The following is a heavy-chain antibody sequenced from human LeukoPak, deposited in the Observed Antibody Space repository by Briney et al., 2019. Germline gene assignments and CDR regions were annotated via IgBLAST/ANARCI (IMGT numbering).Heavy chain of an antibody. CDR1: GYTFTSYY. V-gene: IGHV1-46*01. CDR3: AKEGEYYDYVWGSYREYYFDY. CDR2: INPSGGST. J-gene: IGHJ4*02. D-gene: IGHD3-16*02. Sequence: ASVKVSCKASGYTFTSYYMHWVRQAPGQGLEWMGIINPSGGSTSYAQKFQGRVTMTRDTSTSTVYMELSSLRSEDTAVYCCAKEGEYYDYVWGSYREYYFDYWGQGTLVTVSS.